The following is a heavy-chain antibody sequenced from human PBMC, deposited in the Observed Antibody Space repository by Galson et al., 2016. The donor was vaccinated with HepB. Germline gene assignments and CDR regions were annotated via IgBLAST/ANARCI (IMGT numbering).Heavy chain of an antibody. CDR2: ISFDGAKK. V-gene: IGHV3-30*03. CDR1: GFAFSRKS. D-gene: IGHD7-27*01. Sequence: SLRLSCAASGFAFSRKSMHWIRQAPGKGLEWVAFISFDGAKKDFADSVEGRFTISRDNSKNTVSLQMNSLTPDDTALYYCARDPDLGYFDFWGQGTQVTVSS. J-gene: IGHJ4*02. CDR3: ARDPDLGYFDF.